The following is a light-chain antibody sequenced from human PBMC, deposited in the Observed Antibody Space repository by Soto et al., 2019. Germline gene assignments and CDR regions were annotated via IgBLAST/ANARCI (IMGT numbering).Light chain of an antibody. CDR1: QSISSY. J-gene: IGKJ1*01. CDR2: AAS. V-gene: IGKV1-39*01. CDR3: QQSYSTPPWT. Sequence: DLQMTQSPSSLSASVGDRVTITCRASQSISSYLNWYQQKPGKAPKLLIYAASSLQSGVPSRFSGSGSRTDFTLTISSLQPEDFATYYCQQSYSTPPWTFGQATKVEIK.